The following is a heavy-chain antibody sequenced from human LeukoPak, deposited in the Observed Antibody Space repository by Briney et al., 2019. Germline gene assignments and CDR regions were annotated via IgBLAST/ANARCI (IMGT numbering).Heavy chain of an antibody. CDR1: GFTLSDHY. CDR2: ISSSGSTI. CDR3: ARDWSYLPSGAAGENDI. J-gene: IGHJ3*02. Sequence: GGSLRLSCAASGFTLSDHYMSWIRQAPGKGLEWVSYISSSGSTIYYADSVKGRFTISRDNAKNSLYLQMNSLRAEDTAVYYCARDWSYLPSGAAGENDIWGQGTMVTVSS. V-gene: IGHV3-11*01. D-gene: IGHD6-13*01.